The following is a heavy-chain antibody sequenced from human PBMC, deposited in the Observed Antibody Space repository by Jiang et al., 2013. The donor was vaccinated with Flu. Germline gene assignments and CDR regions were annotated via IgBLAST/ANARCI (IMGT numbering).Heavy chain of an antibody. D-gene: IGHD6-25*01. CDR3: ATVLRYSSDHYKRDY. CDR1: NGAISSSSYY. J-gene: IGHJ4*02. Sequence: GPGLVKPSETLSLTCTVSNGAISSSSYYWAWIRQPPGKGLEWIGSVYFSGTTHYNPSLKSRVTISVDTSNNQFSLNLSSVTAADTAVYYCATVLRYSSDHYKRDYWGQGSLVTVSS. V-gene: IGHV4-39*01. CDR2: VYFSGTT.